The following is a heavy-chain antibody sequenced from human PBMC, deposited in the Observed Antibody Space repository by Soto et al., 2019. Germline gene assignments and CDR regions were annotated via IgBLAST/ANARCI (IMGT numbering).Heavy chain of an antibody. CDR2: ISSSGSTI. CDR3: ARSRRTPYYYYYGMDV. J-gene: IGHJ6*02. Sequence: GGSLRLSCAASGFTFSSYEMNWFRQAPGKGLEWVSYISSSGSTIYYADSVKGRFTISRDNAKNSLYLQMNSLRAEDTAVYYCARSRRTPYYYYYGMDVWGQGTTVTV. CDR1: GFTFSSYE. V-gene: IGHV3-48*03.